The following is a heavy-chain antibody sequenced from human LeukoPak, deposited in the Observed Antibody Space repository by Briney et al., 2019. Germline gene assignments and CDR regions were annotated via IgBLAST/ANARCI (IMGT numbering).Heavy chain of an antibody. CDR1: GFTFSRYS. J-gene: IGHJ1*01. CDR2: MSYDSKYI. CDR3: ARDTDYGGNSLAEYFQH. V-gene: IGHV3-21*01. Sequence: GGSLRLSCAASGFTFSRYSMNWVRQAPGKGLEWVSSMSYDSKYIYYADSLKGRFTVSRDNARNLMFLQMNSLRAEDTAVYYCARDTDYGGNSLAEYFQHWGQGTLVTVSS. D-gene: IGHD4-23*01.